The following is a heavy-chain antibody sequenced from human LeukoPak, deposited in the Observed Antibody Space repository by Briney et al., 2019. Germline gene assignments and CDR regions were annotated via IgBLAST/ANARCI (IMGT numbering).Heavy chain of an antibody. Sequence: TSETLSLTCTVSGGSISSYYWTWIRQPPGKGLEWIGYIYYSGSTNYNPSLKSRVTISVDTSKNQFSLKLSSVTAADMAVYYCAGGYGGNHGFDYWGQGTLVTVSS. J-gene: IGHJ4*02. CDR1: GGSISSYY. CDR3: AGGYGGNHGFDY. CDR2: IYYSGST. D-gene: IGHD4-23*01. V-gene: IGHV4-59*08.